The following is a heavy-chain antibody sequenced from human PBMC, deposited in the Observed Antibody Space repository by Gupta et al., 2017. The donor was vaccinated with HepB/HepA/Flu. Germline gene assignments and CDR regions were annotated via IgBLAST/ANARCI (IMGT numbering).Heavy chain of an antibody. Sequence: EVQLVESGGGLVQPGRSLRLSCAASGFTFDDYAMHWVRQAPGKGLEWVSGISWNSGSIGYADSVKGRVTISRDNAKNSLYLQMNSLRAEETALYYCAKDEDITVGGVIVPSFDYWGQGTLVTVSS. J-gene: IGHJ4*02. CDR3: AKDEDITVGGVIVPSFDY. V-gene: IGHV3-9*01. CDR1: GFTFDDYA. D-gene: IGHD3-16*02. CDR2: ISWNSGSI.